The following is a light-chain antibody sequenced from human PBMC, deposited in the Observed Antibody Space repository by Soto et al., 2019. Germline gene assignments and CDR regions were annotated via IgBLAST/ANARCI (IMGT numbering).Light chain of an antibody. CDR2: GAS. Sequence: EIVMTQSPATLSVSPGGRATLSCRASQSISSSYLAWYQQKPGQAPRLLIYGASSRATGIPDRFSGSGSGTDFTLTISSLQSEDFAVYYCQQYNHWRSISFGQGTRLEIK. V-gene: IGKV3D-15*01. J-gene: IGKJ5*01. CDR1: QSISSSY. CDR3: QQYNHWRSIS.